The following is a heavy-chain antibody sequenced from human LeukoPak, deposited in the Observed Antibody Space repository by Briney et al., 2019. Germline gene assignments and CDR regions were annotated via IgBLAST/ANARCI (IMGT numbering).Heavy chain of an antibody. J-gene: IGHJ4*02. D-gene: IGHD5-12*01. Sequence: QSGGSLRLSCSASGFIVSSYAIHWVCQAPGKGLEYVSAINYNGDSTSYTGSVKDRFTISRDNSKNTVYLQMSSLRADDTAVYCCVKDRGGFIRDFDHWGQGTLVTVSS. CDR1: GFIVSSYA. CDR3: VKDRGGFIRDFDH. CDR2: INYNGDST. V-gene: IGHV3-64D*06.